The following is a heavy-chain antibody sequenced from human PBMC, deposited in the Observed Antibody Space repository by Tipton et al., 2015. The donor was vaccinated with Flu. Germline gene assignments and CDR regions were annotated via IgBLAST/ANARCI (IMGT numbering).Heavy chain of an antibody. CDR1: GYSINSGYF. CDR3: AREGPYSSAWYGLDAFDI. D-gene: IGHD6-19*01. J-gene: IGHJ3*02. Sequence: TLSLTCAVSGYSINSGYFWGWIRQPPGKGLEWIGNVHQTGSTYYNPSLRSRVTIAVDRPKNQFSLRLTSVTAADTAVYYCAREGPYSSAWYGLDAFDIWGQGTMFTVSS. V-gene: IGHV4-38-2*02. CDR2: VHQTGST.